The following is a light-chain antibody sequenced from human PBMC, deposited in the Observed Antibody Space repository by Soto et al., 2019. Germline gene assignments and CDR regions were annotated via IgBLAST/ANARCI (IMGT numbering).Light chain of an antibody. Sequence: EIQMTQSPPTLAASIGERVTITCRASQTISSSLAWYQQKAGQAPKLLIYGASSLESGVPSRFIGTGSGTEFTLTISRLQHDDFATYYCHQYKSYSPYTFGQGTKLEIK. V-gene: IGKV1-5*01. CDR3: HQYKSYSPYT. CDR2: GAS. J-gene: IGKJ2*01. CDR1: QTISSS.